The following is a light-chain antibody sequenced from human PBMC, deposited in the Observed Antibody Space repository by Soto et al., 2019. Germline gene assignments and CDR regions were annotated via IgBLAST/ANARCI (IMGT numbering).Light chain of an antibody. CDR3: QQSYNAPRT. Sequence: DIQLTQSPDSLSASVGDRVTITCRASQTIRTFLNWYQQKSGKAPKVQIYSASTLQSGVPSRFSGSGSGTDFTLTINSLQPEDFATYYCQQSYNAPRTFGGGTKVEIK. CDR2: SAS. J-gene: IGKJ4*01. V-gene: IGKV1-39*01. CDR1: QTIRTF.